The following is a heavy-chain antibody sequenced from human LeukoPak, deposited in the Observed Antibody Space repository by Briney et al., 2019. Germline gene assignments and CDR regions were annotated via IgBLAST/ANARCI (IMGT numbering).Heavy chain of an antibody. V-gene: IGHV4-34*01. D-gene: IGHD3-10*01. CDR2: INHSGST. CDR1: GGSFSGYY. J-gene: IGHJ6*02. CDR3: PRGRPYYYGSGSYYKNYYYYYGMDV. Sequence: KASETLSLTCAVYGGSFSGYYWSWIRQPPGKGLEWIGEINHSGSTNYNPSLKSRVTISVDTSKNQFSLKLSSVTAADTAVYYCPRGRPYYYGSGSYYKNYYYYYGMDVWGQGTTVTVSS.